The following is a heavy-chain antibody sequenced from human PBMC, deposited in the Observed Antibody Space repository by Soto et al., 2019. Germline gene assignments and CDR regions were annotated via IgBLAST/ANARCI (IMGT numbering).Heavy chain of an antibody. CDR1: GGSVSSGSYY. J-gene: IGHJ6*02. CDR3: ARRAIAAAGRDGMDV. Sequence: LSLPCTVSGGSVSSGSYYWSWIRQPPGKGLEWIGYIYYSGSTNYNPSLKSRVTISVDTSKNQFSLKLGSVTAADTAVYYCARRAIAAAGRDGMDVWGQGTTVTVSS. D-gene: IGHD6-13*01. V-gene: IGHV4-61*01. CDR2: IYYSGST.